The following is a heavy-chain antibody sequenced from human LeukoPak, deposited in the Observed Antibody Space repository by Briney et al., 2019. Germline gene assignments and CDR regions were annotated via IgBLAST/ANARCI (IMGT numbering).Heavy chain of an antibody. CDR2: ISSSTSTI. Sequence: PGGSLRLSRAASGFTFSYYSMNWVRQAPGKGLEWVSYISSSTSTIYYADCVKGRFTITRDNAKNSQYLQMNSLRAEDTAVYYCARASSITVRPGGYYHYYMDVWGKGTTVTVSS. J-gene: IGHJ6*03. CDR3: ARASSITVRPGGYYHYYMDV. V-gene: IGHV3-48*04. CDR1: GFTFSYYS. D-gene: IGHD6-6*01.